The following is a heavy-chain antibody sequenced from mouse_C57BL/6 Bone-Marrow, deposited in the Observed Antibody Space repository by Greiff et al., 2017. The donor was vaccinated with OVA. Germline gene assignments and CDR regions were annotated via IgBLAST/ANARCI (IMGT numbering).Heavy chain of an antibody. CDR1: GFTFSDFY. CDR2: SRNKANDYTT. D-gene: IGHD1-1*01. Sequence: EVNLVESGGGLVQSGRSLRLSCATSGFTFSDFYMEWVRQAPGKGLEWIAASRNKANDYTTEYSASVKGRFIVSRDTSQSILYLQMNALRAEDTAIYYCARDAEYYGSSTWFAYWGQGTLVTVSA. CDR3: ARDAEYYGSSTWFAY. V-gene: IGHV7-1*01. J-gene: IGHJ3*01.